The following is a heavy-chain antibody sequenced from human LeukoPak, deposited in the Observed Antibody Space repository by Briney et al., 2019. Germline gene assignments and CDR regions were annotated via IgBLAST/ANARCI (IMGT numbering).Heavy chain of an antibody. CDR2: ISSSGTYI. D-gene: IGHD1-1*01. CDR3: ARGVGLRNWNGEPTYYFDY. V-gene: IGHV3-21*01. Sequence: GGSLRLSCAASGFTFSSYSMNWVRQAPGKGLEWVSSISSSGTYIYYADSVKGRFTISRDNAKKSLYLQVNSLRAEDTAVYYCARGVGLRNWNGEPTYYFDYWGQGTLVTVSS. CDR1: GFTFSSYS. J-gene: IGHJ4*02.